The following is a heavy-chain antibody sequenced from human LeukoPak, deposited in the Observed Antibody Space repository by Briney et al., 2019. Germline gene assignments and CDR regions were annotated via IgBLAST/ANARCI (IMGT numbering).Heavy chain of an antibody. CDR1: GGSISSGSYY. Sequence: SQTLSLTCTVSGGSISSGSYYWSWIRQPAGKGLEWIGRIYTSGSTNYNPSLKSRVTISVDTSKNQFSLKLSSVTAADTAMYYCARGYDSSGWAAFDIWGQGTMVTVSS. V-gene: IGHV4-61*02. CDR3: ARGYDSSGWAAFDI. J-gene: IGHJ3*02. D-gene: IGHD3-22*01. CDR2: IYTSGST.